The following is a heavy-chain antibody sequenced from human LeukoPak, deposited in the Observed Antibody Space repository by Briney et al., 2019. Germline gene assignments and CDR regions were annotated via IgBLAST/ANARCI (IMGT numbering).Heavy chain of an antibody. CDR2: ISGGGDAA. CDR3: AKTAGYAGYSEIDY. Sequence: GGSLRLSCIASGFSLSGYAMSWVRQAPGKGLEWVSTISGGGDAAYYADSVKGRFTISRDNSKNTLYLQMNSLRAEDTAVYFCAKTAGYAGYSEIDYWGQGTLVTVSS. V-gene: IGHV3-23*01. J-gene: IGHJ4*02. CDR1: GFSLSGYA. D-gene: IGHD5-12*01.